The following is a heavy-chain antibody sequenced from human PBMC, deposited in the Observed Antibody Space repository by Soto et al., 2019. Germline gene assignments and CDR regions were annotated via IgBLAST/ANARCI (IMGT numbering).Heavy chain of an antibody. CDR1: GGSISSSSYY. CDR3: ARGDVEMATISYFDY. J-gene: IGHJ4*02. D-gene: IGHD5-12*01. V-gene: IGHV4-39*07. CDR2: IYYSGTT. Sequence: PSETLSLTCTVSGGSISSSSYYWGWIRQPPGKGLEWIGSIYYSGTTYYNPSLKSRVTISVDTSKNQFSLKLSSVTAADTAVYYCARGDVEMATISYFDYWGQGTLVTVSS.